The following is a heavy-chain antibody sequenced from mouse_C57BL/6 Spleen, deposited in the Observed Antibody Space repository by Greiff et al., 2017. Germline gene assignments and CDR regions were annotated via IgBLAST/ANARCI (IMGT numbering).Heavy chain of an antibody. J-gene: IGHJ3*01. D-gene: IGHD1-1*01. CDR1: GYTFTSYW. V-gene: IGHV1-61*01. CDR3: AREAVLRSFAY. Sequence: QVQLQQPGAELVRPGSSVKLSCKASGYTFTSYWMDWVKQRPGQGLEWIGNIYPSDSETHYNQKFKDKATLTVDKSSSTAYMQLSSLTSEDSAVYCCAREAVLRSFAYWGQGTLVTVSA. CDR2: IYPSDSET.